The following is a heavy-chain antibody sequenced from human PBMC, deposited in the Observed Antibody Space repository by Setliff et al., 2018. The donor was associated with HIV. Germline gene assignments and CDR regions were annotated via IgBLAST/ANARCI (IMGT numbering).Heavy chain of an antibody. CDR3: ARLSIPAYYYMDV. V-gene: IGHV1-18*01. CDR2: ISTYNGNT. D-gene: IGHD2-21*01. CDR1: GYSFTTYG. Sequence: ASVKVSCKASGYSFTTYGITWVRQAPGQGLEWMGWISTYNGNTNYAQKFQGRVTMTTVTSTSTAYMELRSLRSDDTAVYYCARLSIPAYYYMDVWGKGTTVTVSS. J-gene: IGHJ6*03.